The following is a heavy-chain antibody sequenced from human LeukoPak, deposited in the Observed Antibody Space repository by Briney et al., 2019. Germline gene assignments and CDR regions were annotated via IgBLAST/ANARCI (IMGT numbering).Heavy chain of an antibody. V-gene: IGHV4-34*01. CDR2: ISHSGST. Sequence: PSETLSLTCAVYGGSFSGYYWSWIRQPPGKGLEWIGEISHSGSTNYNPSLKSRVTISVDKSKNQFSLKLSSVTAADTAVYYCARDLVPTDYWFDPWGQGTLVTVSS. CDR1: GGSFSGYY. D-gene: IGHD1-14*01. J-gene: IGHJ5*02. CDR3: ARDLVPTDYWFDP.